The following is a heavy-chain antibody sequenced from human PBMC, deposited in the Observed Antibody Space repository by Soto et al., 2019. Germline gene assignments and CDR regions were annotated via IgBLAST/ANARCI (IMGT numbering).Heavy chain of an antibody. V-gene: IGHV4-34*01. CDR2: INHSCTT. D-gene: IGHD6-25*01. J-gene: IGHJ6*02. CDR1: RGSFSGFY. Sequence: AETLSLTPDVYRGSFSGFYWCWFRQTPWGGLEWIGEINHSCTTNYNPSFQNRVTISVDKSTNNFSLKMTSVTASDAAVYSCARERGYVYGSNFYGLDVWGQGTTVTVSS. CDR3: ARERGYVYGSNFYGLDV.